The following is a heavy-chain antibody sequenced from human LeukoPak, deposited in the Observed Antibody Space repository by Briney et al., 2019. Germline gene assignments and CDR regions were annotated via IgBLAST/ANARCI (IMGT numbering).Heavy chain of an antibody. CDR1: GYTFTGYY. CDR2: NGNT. CDR3: ARVYGGSYSDSAFDI. V-gene: IGHV1-18*04. J-gene: IGHJ3*02. D-gene: IGHD1-26*01. Sequence: GASVKVSCKASGYTFTGYYMHWVRQAPGQGLEWLGYNGNTNYAQKVQGRVTMTTDTSTGTAYMELRSLRSDDTAVYYCARVYGGSYSDSAFDIWGQGTMVTVSS.